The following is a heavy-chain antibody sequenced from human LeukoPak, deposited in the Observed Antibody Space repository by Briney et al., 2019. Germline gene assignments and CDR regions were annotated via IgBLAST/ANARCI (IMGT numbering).Heavy chain of an antibody. CDR3: ARIYGGTY. CDR2: IKQDGSEK. CDR1: GFTFSRYW. J-gene: IGHJ4*02. V-gene: IGHV3-7*04. Sequence: PGGSLRLSCVASGFTFSRYWMSWVRQAPGKGLEWVANIKQDGSEKYYVDSVKGRFTISRDNAKNSLNLQMNSLRAEDTAVYYCARIYGGTYWGQGTLVAVSS. D-gene: IGHD4-17*01.